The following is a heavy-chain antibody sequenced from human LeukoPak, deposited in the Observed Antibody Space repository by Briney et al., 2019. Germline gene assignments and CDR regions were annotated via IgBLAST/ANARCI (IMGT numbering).Heavy chain of an antibody. Sequence: SETLSLTCTVSGGSISSSSYYWGWIRQPPGKGLEWIGYIYHSGSTYYNPSLKSRVTISVDTSKNQFSLKLSSVTAADTAVYYCARWGYSYGFFDYWGQGTLVTVSS. CDR2: IYHSGST. CDR1: GGSISSSSYY. D-gene: IGHD5-18*01. CDR3: ARWGYSYGFFDY. V-gene: IGHV4-39*07. J-gene: IGHJ4*02.